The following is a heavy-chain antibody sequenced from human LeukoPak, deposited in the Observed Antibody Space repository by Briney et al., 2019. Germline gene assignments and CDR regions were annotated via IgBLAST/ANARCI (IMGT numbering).Heavy chain of an antibody. CDR1: DYTFTSYG. J-gene: IGHJ5*02. CDR2: ISGYNGNT. V-gene: IGHV1-18*01. CDR3: ARVFGSFFTGYH. Sequence: GASVKVSCKASDYTFTSYGISWVRQAPGQGLEGLGWISGYNGNTNYAQKLQGRVTMTTDTSTSTAYMELRSLRSDDTAVYYCARVFGSFFTGYHWGQGTLVTVSS. D-gene: IGHD3-9*01.